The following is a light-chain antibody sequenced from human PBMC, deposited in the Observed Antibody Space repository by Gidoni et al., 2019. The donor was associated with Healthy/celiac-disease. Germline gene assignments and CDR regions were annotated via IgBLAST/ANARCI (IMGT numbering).Light chain of an antibody. CDR1: QGISSA. V-gene: IGKV1-13*02. CDR2: DAS. CDR3: QQFNSYPLT. Sequence: AIHLTQSPSSLSASVGDRVTITCRASQGISSALAWYQQRPGQAPRLLIYDASSVESGVPSRFSGSGSGTDCTLTISSLQPDDFASYYCQQFNSYPLTFGGGTKVEIK. J-gene: IGKJ4*01.